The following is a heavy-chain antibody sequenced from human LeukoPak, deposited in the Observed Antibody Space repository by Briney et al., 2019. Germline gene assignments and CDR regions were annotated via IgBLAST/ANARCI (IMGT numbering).Heavy chain of an antibody. CDR3: ARVIYDSRGYYARGGGLDY. Sequence: ASVKVSCKASGYTFTSYYMHWVRQAPGQGLEWMGIINPSGGSTSYAQKFQGRATMTRDTSTSTVYMELSSLRSEDTAVYYCARVIYDSRGYYARGGGLDYWGQGTLVTVSS. V-gene: IGHV1-46*01. CDR1: GYTFTSYY. CDR2: INPSGGST. J-gene: IGHJ4*02. D-gene: IGHD3-22*01.